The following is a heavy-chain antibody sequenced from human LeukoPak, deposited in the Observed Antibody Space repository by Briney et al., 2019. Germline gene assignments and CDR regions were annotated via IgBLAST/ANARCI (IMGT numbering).Heavy chain of an antibody. V-gene: IGHV1-46*01. Sequence: GASVKVSCKASGYTFTSYFIHWVRQAPGQGLEWMGMIYPRDGSTSYAQKFQGRVTVTRDTSTSTVHMELSGLRSEDTAVCYCARDQEGFDYWGQGTLVTVSS. J-gene: IGHJ4*02. CDR2: IYPRDGST. CDR1: GYTFTSYF. CDR3: ARDQEGFDY.